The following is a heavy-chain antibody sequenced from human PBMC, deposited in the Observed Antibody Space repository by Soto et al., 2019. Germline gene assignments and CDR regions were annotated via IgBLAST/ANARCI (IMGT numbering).Heavy chain of an antibody. CDR3: ATVEVSGSGYFYFYHYYDMDV. CDR2: IIPIFGLI. J-gene: IGHJ6*02. CDR1: GGSFSKNA. D-gene: IGHD3-10*01. Sequence: QVQLVQSGAEVRKPGSSVRVSCKPSGGSFSKNAINWVRQAPGQGLEWMGGIIPIFGLINYAPEFQGRLTITADESRSATYMDLSSLTSGDTAMYYCATVEVSGSGYFYFYHYYDMDVWGLGTSVTVSS. V-gene: IGHV1-69*01.